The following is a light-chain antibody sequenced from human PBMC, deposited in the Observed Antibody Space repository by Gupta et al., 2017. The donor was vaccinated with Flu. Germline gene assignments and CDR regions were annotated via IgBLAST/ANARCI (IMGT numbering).Light chain of an antibody. J-gene: IGKJ5*01. CDR1: QSVSSN. V-gene: IGKV3D-15*01. CDR3: QQYNNRPSWT. CDR2: GAS. Sequence: EIVMTQSPATLSVSPGERATLSCRASQSVSSNLAWYQQKPGQAPRLLIYGASTRATGIPARFSGSGSGTEFTLTISSLQSEDFSVYYCQQYNNRPSWTFGQGTRLEI.